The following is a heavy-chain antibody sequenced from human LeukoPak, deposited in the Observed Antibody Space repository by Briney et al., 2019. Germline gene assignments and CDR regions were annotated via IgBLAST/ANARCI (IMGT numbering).Heavy chain of an antibody. CDR3: ARDYPYFDC. Sequence: PGGSLRLSCAASGFTFDDYAMHWVRQAPGKGLEWVSAISGSGGSTYYADSVKGRFTISRDTSKNTLYLQMNSLRAEDTAVYYCARDYPYFDCWGQGTLVTVSS. V-gene: IGHV3-23*01. J-gene: IGHJ4*02. CDR2: ISGSGGST. CDR1: GFTFDDYA.